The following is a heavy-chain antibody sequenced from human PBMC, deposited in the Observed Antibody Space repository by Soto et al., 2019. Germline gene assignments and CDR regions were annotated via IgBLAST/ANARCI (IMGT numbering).Heavy chain of an antibody. CDR1: GFSFNDYG. CDR3: AKDLCTGITCRNLSDP. V-gene: IGHV3-30*18. D-gene: IGHD2-8*02. J-gene: IGHJ5*02. Sequence: GGSKRLSCEASGFSFNDYGMHWVRKAPGKGLEWVAHISYDGSTAYYEDSLKGRFSISRDNSKNTLYLQMNSLRVEDTAMYYCAKDLCTGITCRNLSDPWGQGTLVTVSS. CDR2: ISYDGSTA.